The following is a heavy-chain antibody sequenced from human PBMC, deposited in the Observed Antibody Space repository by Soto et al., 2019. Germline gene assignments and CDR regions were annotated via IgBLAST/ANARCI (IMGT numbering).Heavy chain of an antibody. CDR3: ARPYSGGPNDPFDV. CDR1: GYSLTNYW. J-gene: IGHJ4*02. Sequence: PGESLKISCKGSGYSLTNYWIGWVRQMPGKGLEWMGIIYPGDSHAIYSPSFQGQVTMSADKSISTAYLQWSSLKASDTAMYYCARPYSGGPNDPFDVWGQGTQVTGSS. D-gene: IGHD1-26*01. V-gene: IGHV5-51*01. CDR2: IYPGDSHA.